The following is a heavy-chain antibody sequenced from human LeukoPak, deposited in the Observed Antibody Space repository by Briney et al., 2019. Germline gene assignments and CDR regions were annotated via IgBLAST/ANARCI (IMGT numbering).Heavy chain of an antibody. Sequence: SETLSLTCAVYGGSFSGYYWSWIRQPPGKGLEWIGEINHSGSTNYNPSLKSRVTISVDTSKNQFSLKLSSVTAADTAVYYCARGLPKPITMIVAVKSYNWFDPWGQGTLVTVSS. CDR3: ARGLPKPITMIVAVKSYNWFDP. V-gene: IGHV4-34*01. J-gene: IGHJ5*02. D-gene: IGHD3-22*01. CDR2: INHSGST. CDR1: GGSFSGYY.